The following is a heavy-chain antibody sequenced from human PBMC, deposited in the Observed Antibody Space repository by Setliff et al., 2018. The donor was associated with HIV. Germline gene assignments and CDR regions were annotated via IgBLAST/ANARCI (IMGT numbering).Heavy chain of an antibody. CDR1: GGSFRDYS. V-gene: IGHV4-34*01. CDR3: ASLVGGAVAGPY. CDR2: INHSGST. D-gene: IGHD6-19*01. Sequence: PSETLSLTCAAYGGSFRDYSWTWIRQTPGRGMEWIGEINHSGSTNFNPSLKSRVTISVDTSKNQFSLKLSSVTAADTAVYYCASLVGGAVAGPYWGQGTLVTVSS. J-gene: IGHJ4*02.